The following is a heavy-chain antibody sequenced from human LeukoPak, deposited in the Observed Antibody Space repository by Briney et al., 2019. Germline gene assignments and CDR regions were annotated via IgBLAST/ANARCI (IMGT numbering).Heavy chain of an antibody. CDR2: ISGSGGST. D-gene: IGHD3-9*01. Sequence: GGSLRLSCAASGFTFNIYAMSWVRQAPGKGLECVSPISGSGGSTYYADSVKGRFTISRDNSKNTLYLQMNSLRAEDTAVYYCTKDPQYYDILTGYYTVYYLDYWGQGTLVTVSS. CDR1: GFTFNIYA. V-gene: IGHV3-23*01. CDR3: TKDPQYYDILTGYYTVYYLDY. J-gene: IGHJ4*02.